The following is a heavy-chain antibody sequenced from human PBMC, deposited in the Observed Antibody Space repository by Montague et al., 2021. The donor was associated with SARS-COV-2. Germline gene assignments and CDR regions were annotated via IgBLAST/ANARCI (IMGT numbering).Heavy chain of an antibody. CDR2: FDPEDGET. Sequence: SVKVSCKVSGYTLTELSMHWVRQAPGKGLEWMGGFDPEDGETIYSQKXQGRVTMTEDKSTDPAYMELSSLRSEDTAVYYCATAPSIAAAGKGDYYYYYGMDVWGQGTTVTVSS. CDR3: ATAPSIAAAGKGDYYYYYGMDV. J-gene: IGHJ6*02. V-gene: IGHV1-24*01. CDR1: GYTLTELS. D-gene: IGHD6-13*01.